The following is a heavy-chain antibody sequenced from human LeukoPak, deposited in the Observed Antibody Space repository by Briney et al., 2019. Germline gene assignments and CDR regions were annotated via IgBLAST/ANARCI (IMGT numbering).Heavy chain of an antibody. Sequence: PGGSLRLSCKGSGYTFTNHWISWVRQMPGKGLEWMGKIDPSDSYTNYSPSFQGHVTISADKSISTAYLQWSSLKASDTAMYYCARAPDSDSGYDYFDYWGQGTLVTVSS. J-gene: IGHJ4*02. CDR1: GYTFTNHW. CDR3: ARAPDSDSGYDYFDY. CDR2: IDPSDSYT. V-gene: IGHV5-10-1*01. D-gene: IGHD5-12*01.